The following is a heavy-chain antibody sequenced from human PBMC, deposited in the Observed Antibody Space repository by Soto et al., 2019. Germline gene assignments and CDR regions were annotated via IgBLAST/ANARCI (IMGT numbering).Heavy chain of an antibody. CDR1: GYTFNTYG. Sequence: QVQLVQSGTEVKKPGASVKVSCKASGYTFNTYGINWVRQAPGQGLEWMGWISAYNGNTNYEQKFQGRVTMTTDTSTSTAYMELRSLRSDDTAMYYCAGDQVPYSSGPEGYWGQGTLVTVSS. D-gene: IGHD6-19*01. CDR2: ISAYNGNT. J-gene: IGHJ4*02. V-gene: IGHV1-18*01. CDR3: AGDQVPYSSGPEGY.